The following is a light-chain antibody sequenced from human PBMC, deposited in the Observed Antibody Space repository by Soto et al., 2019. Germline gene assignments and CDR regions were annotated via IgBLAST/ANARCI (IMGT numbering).Light chain of an antibody. J-gene: IGKJ5*01. Sequence: EVVMTQSPDTLSVSPGERATLSCRASQSVSSNLAWYQQKLGQAPRLLIYGASTRATGISAKFSGSGSGTEFTLTISSLQSEDFAIYYCQQYNNWITFGQGTRLEIK. CDR2: GAS. V-gene: IGKV3-15*01. CDR1: QSVSSN. CDR3: QQYNNWIT.